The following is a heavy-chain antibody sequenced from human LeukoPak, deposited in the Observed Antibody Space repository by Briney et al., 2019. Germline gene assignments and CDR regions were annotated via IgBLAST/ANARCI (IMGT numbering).Heavy chain of an antibody. CDR3: ARGAPETYYYYYYMDV. V-gene: IGHV3-11*06. Sequence: GGSLRLSCATSGFTFSDYYMSWIRQAPGKGLEWLSYISGSGSDINYADSVKGRFTISRDNAKNSLYLQMNSLRAEDTAVYYCARGAPETYYYYYYMDVWGKGTTVTISS. CDR2: ISGSGSDI. CDR1: GFTFSDYY. J-gene: IGHJ6*03.